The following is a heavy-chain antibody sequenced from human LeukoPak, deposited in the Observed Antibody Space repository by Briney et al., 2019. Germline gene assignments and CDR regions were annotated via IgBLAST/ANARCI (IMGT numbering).Heavy chain of an antibody. J-gene: IGHJ3*02. CDR2: ISQDVNNK. Sequence: GGSLRLSCAASGFTFSNFVIHWVRQAPDKELEWVAGISQDVNNKYYVDSVKGRFTISRDNSKNTLYLQMNTLRPEDTAVYYCARDFDAFDIWGQGTIVTVSS. V-gene: IGHV3-30*03. CDR3: ARDFDAFDI. CDR1: GFTFSNFV.